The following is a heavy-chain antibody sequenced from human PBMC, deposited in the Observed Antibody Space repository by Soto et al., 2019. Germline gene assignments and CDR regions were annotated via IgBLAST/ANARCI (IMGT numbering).Heavy chain of an antibody. CDR1: GYTFTSYD. CDR2: MNPNSGNT. V-gene: IGHV1-8*01. D-gene: IGHD3-22*01. Sequence: GASVKVSCKASGYTFTSYDINWVRQATGQGLEWMGWMNPNSGNTGYAQKFQGWVTMTRDTSISTAYMELSRLRSDDTAVYYCARGGVHYDSSGYYRFDYWGQGTLVTAPQ. J-gene: IGHJ4*02. CDR3: ARGGVHYDSSGYYRFDY.